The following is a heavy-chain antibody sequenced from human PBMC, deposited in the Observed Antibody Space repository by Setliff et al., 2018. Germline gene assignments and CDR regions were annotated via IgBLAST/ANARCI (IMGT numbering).Heavy chain of an antibody. D-gene: IGHD3-9*01. CDR2: INPSGGRL. CDR1: GYTFTNYY. Sequence: ASVKVSCKASGYTFTNYYIHWVRQTPGQGLEWMGIINPSGGRLSYAEKFQDRVTMTRDTSTNTVYMDPSSLRDDDTAVYYCAREVSTGENSGCDIWGQGTVVTVSS. J-gene: IGHJ3*02. V-gene: IGHV1-46*01. CDR3: AREVSTGENSGCDI.